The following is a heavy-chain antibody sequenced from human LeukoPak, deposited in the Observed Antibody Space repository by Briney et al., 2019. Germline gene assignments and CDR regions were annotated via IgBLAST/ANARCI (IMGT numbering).Heavy chain of an antibody. D-gene: IGHD3-10*01. J-gene: IGHJ6*04. V-gene: IGHV3-7*01. Sequence: GGSLRLSCVATGFTFSGYWMSWLRQAPGKGLEWVANIKQDGSEKYYVDSVKGRFTISRDNAKNSLYLQMNSLRAEDTAVYYCARDRGFGQADVWGKGTTVTVSS. CDR3: ARDRGFGQADV. CDR1: GFTFSGYW. CDR2: IKQDGSEK.